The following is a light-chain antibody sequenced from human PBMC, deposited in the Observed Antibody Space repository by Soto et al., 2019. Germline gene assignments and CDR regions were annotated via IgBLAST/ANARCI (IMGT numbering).Light chain of an antibody. CDR2: GAS. CDR3: QDYGSSAWK. CDR1: HSVPTNY. J-gene: IGKJ1*01. V-gene: IGKV3-20*01. Sequence: EIVLTQSPGTLSLSPGERVTLSCRASHSVPTNYLAWYQQKPGQSPRLLIYGASTRATGIPERFSGSGSGTDFTLTISRLEPEDFAVYYCQDYGSSAWKFGQGTKVDIK.